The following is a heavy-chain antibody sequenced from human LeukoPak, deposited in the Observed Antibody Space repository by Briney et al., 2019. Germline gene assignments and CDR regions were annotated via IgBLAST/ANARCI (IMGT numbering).Heavy chain of an antibody. CDR3: ARASGQQLVRYYYYGMDV. D-gene: IGHD6-13*01. CDR1: GGTFSSYA. J-gene: IGHJ6*02. CDR2: IIPIFGTA. Sequence: GASVKVSCKASGGTFSSYAISWVRQAPGQGLEWTGGIIPIFGTANYAQKFQGRVTITADESTSTAYMELSSLRSEDTAVYYCARASGQQLVRYYYYGMDVWGQGTTVTVSS. V-gene: IGHV1-69*13.